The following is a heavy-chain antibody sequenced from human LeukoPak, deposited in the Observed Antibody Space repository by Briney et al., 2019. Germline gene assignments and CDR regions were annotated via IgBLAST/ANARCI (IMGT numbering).Heavy chain of an antibody. V-gene: IGHV3-7*01. D-gene: IGHD3-3*01. CDR1: GFTFSSYW. Sequence: GGSLRLSCAASGFTFSSYWMSWVRQAPGKGLEWVANIKQDGSEKYYVDSVKGRFTISRDNAKNSLYLQMNSLRAEDTAVYYCARLKYDFWSGYFSQSYYFDYWGQGTLVTVSS. CDR2: IKQDGSEK. CDR3: ARLKYDFWSGYFSQSYYFDY. J-gene: IGHJ4*02.